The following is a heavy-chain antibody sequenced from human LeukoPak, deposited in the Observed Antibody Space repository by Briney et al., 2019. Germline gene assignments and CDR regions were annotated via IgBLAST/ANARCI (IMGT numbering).Heavy chain of an antibody. CDR1: GGSISSGSYY. D-gene: IGHD3-22*01. CDR3: ARAEYYYDSSGYRDWFDP. Sequence: SETLSLTCTVSGGSISSGSYYWIWIPQPAGKGLEWIGRIYTSGSTNYNPSLKSRVTISVDTSKNQFSLKLSSVAAADTAVYYCARAEYYYDSSGYRDWFDPWGQGTLVTVSS. CDR2: IYTSGST. J-gene: IGHJ5*02. V-gene: IGHV4-61*02.